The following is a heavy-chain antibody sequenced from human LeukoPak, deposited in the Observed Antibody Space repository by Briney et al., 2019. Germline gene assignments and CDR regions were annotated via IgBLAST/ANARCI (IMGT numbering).Heavy chain of an antibody. J-gene: IGHJ6*03. CDR2: IYWSGNS. D-gene: IGHD1-26*01. Sequence: PSETLSLTCAVSGFSINSGYHWGWIRQPPGKGLEWIGSIYWSGNSYYNPSLKSRLTISVDTSKNQFSLRLSSVTAADTAIYYCARCPNDSRSDYDVYSYMDVWGKGTTVTVSS. CDR3: ARCPNDSRSDYDVYSYMDV. V-gene: IGHV4-38-2*01. CDR1: GFSINSGYH.